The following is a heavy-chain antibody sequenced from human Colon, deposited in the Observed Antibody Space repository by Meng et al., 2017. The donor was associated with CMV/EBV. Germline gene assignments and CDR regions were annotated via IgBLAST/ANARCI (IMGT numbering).Heavy chain of an antibody. D-gene: IGHD3-9*01. CDR3: ARSRNALVPYYDIPSL. V-gene: IGHV3-7*01. Sequence: GGSLRLSCAASGFTFSSYWMSWVRQAPGKGLEWVANIREDGNKKYYVASLKGRFTISRDNAKNSLYLQVDSLRAEDTAVYYCARSRNALVPYYDIPSLWGQGTTVTVSS. J-gene: IGHJ6*02. CDR1: GFTFSSYW. CDR2: IREDGNKK.